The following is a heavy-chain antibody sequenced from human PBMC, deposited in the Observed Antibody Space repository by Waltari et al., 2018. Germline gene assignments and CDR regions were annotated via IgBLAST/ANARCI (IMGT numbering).Heavy chain of an antibody. V-gene: IGHV3-23*01. J-gene: IGHJ4*02. D-gene: IGHD5-18*01. Sequence: EVQLLESGGGLVQPGGSLRLSCAASGFTFSSYAMSWVRQAPGKGLSWVSAISVSGGSTYYADSVKGRFTISIDNSKNTLYLQMNSLRAEDTAVYYCAKERGYSYQPFDYWGQGTLVTVSS. CDR1: GFTFSSYA. CDR3: AKERGYSYQPFDY. CDR2: ISVSGGST.